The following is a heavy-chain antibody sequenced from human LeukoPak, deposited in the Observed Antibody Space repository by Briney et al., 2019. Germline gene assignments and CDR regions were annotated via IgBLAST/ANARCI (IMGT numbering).Heavy chain of an antibody. CDR1: GFTFSSYS. CDR2: ISSSSSYI. J-gene: IGHJ4*02. Sequence: TPGGSLRLSCAASGFTFSSYSMNWVRQAPGKGLEWVSSISSSSSYIYYADSVKGRFTISRDNAKNSLYPQMNSLRAEDTAVYYCARGPKGDYGEDYWGQGTLVTVSS. V-gene: IGHV3-21*01. CDR3: ARGPKGDYGEDY. D-gene: IGHD4-17*01.